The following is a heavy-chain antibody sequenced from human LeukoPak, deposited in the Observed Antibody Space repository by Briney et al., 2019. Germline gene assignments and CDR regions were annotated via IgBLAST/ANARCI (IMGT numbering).Heavy chain of an antibody. Sequence: AGGSLRLSCEAPGFPFSSYAMSWVGQAPGKGLKWVSAISGSGGSTYYADSVKGRFTISRDNSKNTLYLQMNSLRAEDTAVYYCAKVEKVAGRYYFDYWGQGTLVTVSS. J-gene: IGHJ4*02. CDR2: ISGSGGST. CDR1: GFPFSSYA. CDR3: AKVEKVAGRYYFDY. V-gene: IGHV3-23*01. D-gene: IGHD6-19*01.